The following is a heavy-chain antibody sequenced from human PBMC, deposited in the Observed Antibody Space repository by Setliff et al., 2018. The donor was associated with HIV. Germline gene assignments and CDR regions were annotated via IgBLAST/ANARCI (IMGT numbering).Heavy chain of an antibody. Sequence: GGSLRLSCTVSGFTFSSYAMSWVRQAPGKGLEWVSGISGSGGSTYYADSVKGRFTISRDNSKNTLYLEMNSLRAEDTAVYYCAKDWLDYRILDHWGQGTLVTVSS. CDR1: GFTFSSYA. CDR2: ISGSGGST. V-gene: IGHV3-23*01. CDR3: AKDWLDYRILDH. D-gene: IGHD4-17*01. J-gene: IGHJ4*02.